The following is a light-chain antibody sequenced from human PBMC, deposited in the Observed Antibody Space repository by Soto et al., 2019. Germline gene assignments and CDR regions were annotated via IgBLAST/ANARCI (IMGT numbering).Light chain of an antibody. J-gene: IGKJ2*01. CDR3: QQNGSSPHT. Sequence: EIVLTQSPGTLSLSPGERATLSCRASQSVSSNYLAWYQQKPGQAPRLLIYAASSTATGIPDRFSGSGSGTYFPLTISRLDPEDFAVYYCQQNGSSPHTFGQGTKLEIK. CDR1: QSVSSNY. CDR2: AAS. V-gene: IGKV3-20*01.